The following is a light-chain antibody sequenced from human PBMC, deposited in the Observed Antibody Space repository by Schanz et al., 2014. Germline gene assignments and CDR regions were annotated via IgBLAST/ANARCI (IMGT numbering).Light chain of an antibody. V-gene: IGLV2-14*03. Sequence: QSALTQKEEEKGKKGKSITISGNGNIRESGNYHKVSWYRQHPGKAPKLIIYDVGDRPSGVSNRFSGSKSGNTASLTISGLQAEDEADYYCTSYISSSFFWVFGGGTKLTVL. CDR1: IRESGNYHK. CDR3: TSYISSSFFWV. CDR2: DVG. J-gene: IGLJ3*02.